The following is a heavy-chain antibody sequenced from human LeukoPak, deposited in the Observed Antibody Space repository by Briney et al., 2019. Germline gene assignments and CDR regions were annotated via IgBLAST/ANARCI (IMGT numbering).Heavy chain of an antibody. V-gene: IGHV1-2*02. CDR1: GYTFTDYY. J-gene: IGHJ4*02. CDR2: INPNSGGT. CDR3: ARARWQLVPYFDS. D-gene: IGHD6-6*01. Sequence: GASVKVSCKASGYTFTDYYMHWVRQAPGQGLEWMGWINPNSGGTNFAQKFQSRVAMTRDTSISTAYLELGSLRSDDTAVYFCARARWQLVPYFDSWGQGTLVTVSS.